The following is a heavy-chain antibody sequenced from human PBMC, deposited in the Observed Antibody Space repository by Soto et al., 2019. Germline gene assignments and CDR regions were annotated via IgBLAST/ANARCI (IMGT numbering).Heavy chain of an antibody. J-gene: IGHJ4*02. CDR1: GFTFDDYT. CDR2: ISWDGGDT. Sequence: EVQLVESGGVVVQPGGSLRLSCATSGFTFDDYTMHWVRHAPGKGLEWISLISWDGGDTYYADSVRGRFIISRDSSENSIYLHMNSLRTEDTALYYCAKGKYYFDYWGQGSLVTVSS. CDR3: AKGKYYFDY. V-gene: IGHV3-43*01.